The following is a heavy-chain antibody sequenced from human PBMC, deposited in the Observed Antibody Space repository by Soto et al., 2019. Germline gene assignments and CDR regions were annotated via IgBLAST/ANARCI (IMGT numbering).Heavy chain of an antibody. D-gene: IGHD6-19*01. Sequence: ASVKVSCKASGYTFTGYSMHWVRQAPGQRLEWMGWINADNGNTKYSQKIQGRVTMTTDTSTSTAYMELRSLRSDDTAVYYCARASGWLDAFDIWGQGTMVTVSS. J-gene: IGHJ3*02. CDR2: INADNGNT. V-gene: IGHV1-3*01. CDR1: GYTFTGYS. CDR3: ARASGWLDAFDI.